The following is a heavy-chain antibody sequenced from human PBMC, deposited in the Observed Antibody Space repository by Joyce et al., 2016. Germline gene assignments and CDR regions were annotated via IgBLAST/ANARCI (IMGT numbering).Heavy chain of an antibody. CDR3: ARDRLWFAGFEH. CDR1: GFTFTRYT. D-gene: IGHD3-10*01. Sequence: VQLVESGGGVVQPGRSLRLSCAVSGFTFTRYTIHWVRQAPGKGREWVAVVTYDGSQKLYADSVKGLFTIARDNSKNPLFLQMDSLRPDDTAIYFCARDRLWFAGFEHWGQGTLVTVSS. J-gene: IGHJ4*02. V-gene: IGHV3-30*04. CDR2: VTYDGSQK.